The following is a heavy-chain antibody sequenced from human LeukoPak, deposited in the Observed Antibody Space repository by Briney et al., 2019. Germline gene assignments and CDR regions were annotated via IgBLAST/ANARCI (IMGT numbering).Heavy chain of an antibody. D-gene: IGHD6-13*01. V-gene: IGHV3-30*02. J-gene: IGHJ4*02. CDR3: AKTYSSSWYDPYFDY. Sequence: GGSLRLSCAASGFTFSSYSMNWVRQAPGKGLEWVAFIRYDGSNKYYADSVKGRFTISRDNSKNTLYLQMNSLRAEDTAVYYCAKTYSSSWYDPYFDYWGQGTLVTVSS. CDR1: GFTFSSYS. CDR2: IRYDGSNK.